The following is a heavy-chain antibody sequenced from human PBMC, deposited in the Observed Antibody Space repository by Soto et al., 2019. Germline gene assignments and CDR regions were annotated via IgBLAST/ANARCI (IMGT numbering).Heavy chain of an antibody. CDR1: DGSFNDYF. Sequence: PSETLSLTCGVYDGSFNDYFWTWIRQPPGKGLEWIGEIRRSGSTYYNPSLESRVTISVDTSMSQFSLRVTSVTAADTAVYYCARGTPSAWEVLAYWGQGTLVTVSS. CDR2: IRRSGST. CDR3: ARGTPSAWEVLAY. V-gene: IGHV4-34*01. D-gene: IGHD1-26*01. J-gene: IGHJ4*02.